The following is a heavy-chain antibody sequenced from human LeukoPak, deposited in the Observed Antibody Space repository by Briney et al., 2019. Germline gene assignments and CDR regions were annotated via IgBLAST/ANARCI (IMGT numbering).Heavy chain of an antibody. V-gene: IGHV4-59*01. D-gene: IGHD4-17*01. CDR1: GASISSYY. CDR3: ARGGYGDSPFDY. J-gene: IGHJ4*02. CDR2: IYYSGST. Sequence: SETLSLTCTVSGASISSYYWSWIRQPPGKGLEWIGYIYYSGSTNYNPSLKSRVTISVDTSKNQFSLRLSSVTAADTAVYYCARGGYGDSPFDYWGQGTLVTVSS.